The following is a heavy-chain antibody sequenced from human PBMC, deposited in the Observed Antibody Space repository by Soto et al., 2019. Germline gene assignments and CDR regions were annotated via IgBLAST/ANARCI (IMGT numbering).Heavy chain of an antibody. Sequence: QVQLVQSGAEVKKPGASVKVSCKASGYTFTGYYMHWVRQAPGQGLEWMGWINPNSGGTNYAQKFQGWVTMTRDTYISTAYLERSRLRSDDTAVYYCARAHCGGDCYSGVDYWGQGTLVTVSS. V-gene: IGHV1-2*04. J-gene: IGHJ4*02. CDR2: INPNSGGT. D-gene: IGHD2-21*02. CDR1: GYTFTGYY. CDR3: ARAHCGGDCYSGVDY.